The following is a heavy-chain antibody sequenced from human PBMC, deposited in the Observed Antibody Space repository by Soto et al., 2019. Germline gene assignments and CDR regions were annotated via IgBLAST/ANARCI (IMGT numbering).Heavy chain of an antibody. CDR3: ARVYGSGSYYYYGMDV. V-gene: IGHV4-59*01. Sequence: PSETLALTCVVXGDSMRNYYWRWIRQPPGKGLEWIGDVSSSGSTNYNPSLKSQVTISVDTSKNQFSLKLSSVTAADTAVYYCARVYGSGSYYYYGMDVWGQGTTVTVSS. D-gene: IGHD3-10*01. CDR1: GDSMRNYY. J-gene: IGHJ6*02. CDR2: VSSSGST.